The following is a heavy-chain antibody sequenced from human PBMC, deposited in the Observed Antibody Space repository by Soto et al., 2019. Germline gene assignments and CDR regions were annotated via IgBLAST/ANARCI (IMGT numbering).Heavy chain of an antibody. V-gene: IGHV3-15*07. Sequence: WGSLRLSCAAFGFTFSNAWMNWVLQAPGKGLEWVGRIKSKTDGGTTDYAAPVKGRFTISRDDSKNTLYLQMNSLKTEDTAVYYCTTDPSLLMVIDYWGQGTLVTVSS. CDR2: IKSKTDGGTT. CDR1: GFTFSNAW. J-gene: IGHJ4*02. D-gene: IGHD2-8*01. CDR3: TTDPSLLMVIDY.